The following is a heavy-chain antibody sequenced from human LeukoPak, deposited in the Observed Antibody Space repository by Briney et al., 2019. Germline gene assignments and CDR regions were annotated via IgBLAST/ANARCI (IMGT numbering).Heavy chain of an antibody. CDR3: ARDGYGLGSYGWFDP. D-gene: IGHD3-10*01. CDR1: GASITSSY. J-gene: IGHJ5*02. V-gene: IGHV4-59*01. CDR2: IYSGST. Sequence: SETLSLTCSVSGASITSSYWSWIRQTPGKGLEWIGNIYSGSTNYNPSFESRVTVSLDTSKNQFSLRLTSVTAADTALYYCARDGYGLGSYGWFDPWGQGTLVTVSS.